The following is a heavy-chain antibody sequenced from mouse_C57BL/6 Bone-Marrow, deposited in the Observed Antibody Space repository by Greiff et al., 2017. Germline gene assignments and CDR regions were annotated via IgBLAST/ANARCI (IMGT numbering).Heavy chain of an antibody. CDR3: ARSKYYGSSYYFDY. Sequence: QVQLQQSGPELVKPGASVKISCKASGYTFTDYYINWVKQRPGQGLEWIGWIFPGSGSTYYNEKFKGKATLTVDKSSSTAYMLLSSLTSEDSAVYFCARSKYYGSSYYFDYWGQGTTLTVSS. CDR1: GYTFTDYY. CDR2: IFPGSGST. J-gene: IGHJ2*01. D-gene: IGHD1-1*01. V-gene: IGHV1-75*01.